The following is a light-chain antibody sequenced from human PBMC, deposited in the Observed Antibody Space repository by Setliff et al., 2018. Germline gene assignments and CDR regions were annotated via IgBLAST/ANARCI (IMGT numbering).Light chain of an antibody. CDR3: SSYSGTSNPFV. CDR1: ISDY. V-gene: IGLV2-14*03. Sequence: LTQPASVSGSPGQSITIYCTGAISDYVSWYQQHAGGAPKLMIFDVIYRPSEVSSRFSGSKSGDTASLTISGLQAEDEADYYCSSYSGTSNPFVYGTGTKGTVL. J-gene: IGLJ1*01. CDR2: DVI.